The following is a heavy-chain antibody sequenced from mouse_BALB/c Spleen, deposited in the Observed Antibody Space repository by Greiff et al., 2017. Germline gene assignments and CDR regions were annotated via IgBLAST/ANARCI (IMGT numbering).Heavy chain of an antibody. D-gene: IGHD2-4*01. Sequence: EVKVVESGGGLVQPGGSRKLSCAASGFTFSSFGMHWVRQAPEKGLEWVAYISSGSSTIYYADTVKGRFTISRDNPKNTLFLQMTSLRSEDTAMYYCARSSYDYGFAYWGQGTLVTVSA. CDR3: ARSSYDYGFAY. J-gene: IGHJ3*01. CDR1: GFTFSSFG. V-gene: IGHV5-17*02. CDR2: ISSGSSTI.